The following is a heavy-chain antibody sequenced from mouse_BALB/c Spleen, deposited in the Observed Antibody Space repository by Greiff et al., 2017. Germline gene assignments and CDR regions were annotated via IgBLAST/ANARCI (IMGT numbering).Heavy chain of an antibody. D-gene: IGHD2-3*01. Sequence: QVQLQQPGAELVKPGASVKMSCKASGYTFTSYNMHWVKQTPGQGLEWIGAIYPGNGDTSYNQKFKGKATLTADKSSSTAYMQLSSLTSEDSAVYYCARDDGYYFDVWGAGTTVTVSS. CDR1: GYTFTSYN. J-gene: IGHJ1*01. CDR2: IYPGNGDT. V-gene: IGHV1-12*01. CDR3: ARDDGYYFDV.